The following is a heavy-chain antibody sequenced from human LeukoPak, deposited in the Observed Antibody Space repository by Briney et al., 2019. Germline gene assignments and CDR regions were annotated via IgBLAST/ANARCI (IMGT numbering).Heavy chain of an antibody. J-gene: IGHJ4*02. CDR2: IYHSGST. Sequence: SETLSLTCAVSGGSISSSNWWSWVRQPSGKGLEWIGEIYHSGSTNYNPSLKSRVTISVDKSKNQFSLKLSSVTAADTAVYYCARATVGADTYYFDYWGQGTLVTVSS. D-gene: IGHD1-26*01. CDR1: GGSISSSNW. V-gene: IGHV4-4*02. CDR3: ARATVGADTYYFDY.